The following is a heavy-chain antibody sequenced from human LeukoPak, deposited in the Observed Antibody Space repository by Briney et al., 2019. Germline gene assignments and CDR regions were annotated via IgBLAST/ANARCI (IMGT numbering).Heavy chain of an antibody. V-gene: IGHV3-49*04. Sequence: PGGSLRLSCTASGFTFGDYAMSWVRQAPGKGLEWVGFIRSKAYGGTTEYAASVKGRFTISRDDSKSIAYLQMNSLKTEDTAVYYCTRDQAYYGSGSYYTALDYWGQGTLVTVSS. CDR1: GFTFGDYA. CDR2: IRSKAYGGTT. CDR3: TRDQAYYGSGSYYTALDY. J-gene: IGHJ4*02. D-gene: IGHD3-10*01.